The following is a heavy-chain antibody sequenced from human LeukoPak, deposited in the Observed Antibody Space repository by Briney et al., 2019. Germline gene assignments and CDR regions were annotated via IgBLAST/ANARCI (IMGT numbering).Heavy chain of an antibody. CDR2: IYTSGSA. D-gene: IGHD6-19*01. V-gene: IGHV4-4*07. CDR1: GGSISSHY. Sequence: SETLSLTCTVSGGSISSHYWSWIRQPAGKGLEWIGRIYTSGSANYNPSLKSRVTMSVDTSKNQSSLKLSSVTAADTAVYYCAREGGDSSGWYGGYYFDYWGQGTLVTVSS. J-gene: IGHJ4*02. CDR3: AREGGDSSGWYGGYYFDY.